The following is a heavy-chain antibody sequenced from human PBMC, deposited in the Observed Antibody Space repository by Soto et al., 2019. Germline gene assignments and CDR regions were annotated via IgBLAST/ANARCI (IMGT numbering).Heavy chain of an antibody. CDR3: ARLEGAKPNLYSSLDCAGGLGSYYFDY. J-gene: IGHJ4*02. CDR1: GFTFSSYA. CDR2: ISYDGSNK. D-gene: IGHD2-21*01. V-gene: IGHV3-30-3*01. Sequence: QVQLVESGGGVVKPGRSLRLSCAASGFTFSSYAMNWFRQAPGKGLEWVAVISYDGSNKYYGDSVKGRFTISRDNSKNTMYMQMNSLIAEGTAGDYRARLEGAKPNLYSSLDCAGGLGSYYFDYWGQGTLVTVSS.